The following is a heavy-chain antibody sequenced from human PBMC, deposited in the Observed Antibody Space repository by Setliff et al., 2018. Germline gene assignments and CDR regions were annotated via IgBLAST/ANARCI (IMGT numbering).Heavy chain of an antibody. D-gene: IGHD1-1*01. CDR1: GGSISSSSNY. J-gene: IGHJ4*02. CDR2: IYYTGST. CDR3: ARDMGQPYYFES. V-gene: IGHV4-39*07. Sequence: SSETLSLTCTVSGGSISSSSNYWGWNRQPPGKGLEWIGSIYYTGSTYYNPSLKSRVTMSVDTSKRQFSLKLGSATAADTAVYYCARDMGQPYYFESWGLGTLVTVAS.